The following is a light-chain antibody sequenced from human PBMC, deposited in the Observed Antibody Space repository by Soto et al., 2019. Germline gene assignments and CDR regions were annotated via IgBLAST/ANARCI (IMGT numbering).Light chain of an antibody. J-gene: IGKJ3*01. CDR2: AAS. V-gene: IGKV1-12*02. CDR1: QAISSW. Sequence: DIQMTQSPYYVSASGGDSVTITCRASQAISSWLAWYQHRPGKAPRLLIYAASSLQRGAPLRFSGCGSGTNFPLTISSLKPEDFATYSRPHAMRFSSTFGPWTTFDIK. CDR3: PHAMRFSST.